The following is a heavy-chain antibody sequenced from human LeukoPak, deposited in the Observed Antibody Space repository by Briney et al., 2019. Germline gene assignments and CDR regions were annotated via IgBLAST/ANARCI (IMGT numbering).Heavy chain of an antibody. J-gene: IGHJ5*02. CDR3: ARSPTGSGPIGWFDP. V-gene: IGHV4-4*07. CDR1: GDSISDDY. CDR2: IHSGGTT. Sequence: SETLSLTCTVSGDSISDDYYTWMRQPAGKGLEWIGRIHSGGTTNYNPSLMSRVTLSIDKSKKHISLRLTSVTAADTAVYYCARSPTGSGPIGWFDPWGQGTLVTVSS. D-gene: IGHD3-10*01.